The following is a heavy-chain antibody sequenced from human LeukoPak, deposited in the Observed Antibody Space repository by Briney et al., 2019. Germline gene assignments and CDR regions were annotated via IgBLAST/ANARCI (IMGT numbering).Heavy chain of an antibody. D-gene: IGHD1-1*01. Sequence: SETLSLTCTVSDGSISSRSPYWGWIRQPPGKGLEWIGSIYYSGSTHYNPSLKSRVTISVDTSKNQFSLNLSSVTAADTAVYYFATHGATQLERLDYCGQGTLVTVSS. J-gene: IGHJ4*02. V-gene: IGHV4-39*01. CDR2: IYYSGST. CDR3: ATHGATQLERLDY. CDR1: DGSISSRSPY.